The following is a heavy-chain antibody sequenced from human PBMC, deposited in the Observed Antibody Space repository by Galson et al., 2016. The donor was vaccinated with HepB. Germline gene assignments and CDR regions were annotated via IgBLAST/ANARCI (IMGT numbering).Heavy chain of an antibody. Sequence: SLRLSCAATGLTFSSYAIHWVRQAPGKGLEWVSGISWNSGRLTYTDSVKGRFTISRDNAKNSLYLQMDSLRPDDTAFYYCAKATSGSAYGSRYFQHWGQGTLVTVSS. CDR1: GLTFSSYA. CDR2: ISWNSGRL. CDR3: AKATSGSAYGSRYFQH. D-gene: IGHD4-17*01. J-gene: IGHJ1*01. V-gene: IGHV3-9*01.